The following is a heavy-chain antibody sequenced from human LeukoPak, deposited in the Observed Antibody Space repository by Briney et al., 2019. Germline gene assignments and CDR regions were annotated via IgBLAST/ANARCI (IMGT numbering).Heavy chain of an antibody. D-gene: IGHD5-12*01. Sequence: SETLSLTCTVSGGSISSGDYYWSWIRQPPGKGLEWIGYIYYSGSTYYNPSLKSRVTISVDTSKNQFSLKLSSVTAADTAVYYCARAAPRRARGYSGYGLWYWGQGTLVTVSS. J-gene: IGHJ4*02. CDR1: GGSISSGDYY. V-gene: IGHV4-30-4*08. CDR2: IYYSGST. CDR3: ARAAPRRARGYSGYGLWY.